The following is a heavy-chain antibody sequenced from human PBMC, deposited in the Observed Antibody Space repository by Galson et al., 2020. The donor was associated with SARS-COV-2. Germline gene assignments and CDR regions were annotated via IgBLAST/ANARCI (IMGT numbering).Heavy chain of an antibody. CDR3: AKDSRRRDGYNSGFWIYYYYGMDV. D-gene: IGHD5-12*01. V-gene: IGHV3-33*06. CDR1: GFTFSSYG. J-gene: IGHJ6*02. Sequence: GGSLRLSCAASGFTFSSYGMHWVRQAPGKGLEWVAVIWYDGSNKYYADSVKGRFTISRDNSKNTLYLQMNSLRAEDTAVYYCAKDSRRRDGYNSGFWIYYYYGMDVWGQGTTVTVSS. CDR2: IWYDGSNK.